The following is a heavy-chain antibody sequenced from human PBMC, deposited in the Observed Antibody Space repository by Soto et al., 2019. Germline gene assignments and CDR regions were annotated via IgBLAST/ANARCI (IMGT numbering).Heavy chain of an antibody. D-gene: IGHD3-9*01. CDR3: ASFRGLRYFDWSTGY. Sequence: PSETLSLTCAVYGGSFSGYYWSWIRQPPGKGLEWIGEINHSGSTNYNPSLKSRVTISVDTSKNQFSLKLSSVTAADTAVYYCASFRGLRYFDWSTGYWGQGTLVTVSS. J-gene: IGHJ4*02. V-gene: IGHV4-34*01. CDR1: GGSFSGYY. CDR2: INHSGST.